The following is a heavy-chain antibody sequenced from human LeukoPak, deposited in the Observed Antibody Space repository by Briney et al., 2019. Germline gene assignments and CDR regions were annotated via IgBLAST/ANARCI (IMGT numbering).Heavy chain of an antibody. CDR2: VTGSGGGT. Sequence: GGSLRLSCAASGFTFRSYAMSWVRQAPGKGLEWVSAVTGSGGGTYYAESVKGRFTISRDNSRNTLYLEMNSLRVEDTAVYYCAKYHGNDNFDSWGQGTLVTVSS. V-gene: IGHV3-23*01. D-gene: IGHD3-22*01. CDR3: AKYHGNDNFDS. CDR1: GFTFRSYA. J-gene: IGHJ4*02.